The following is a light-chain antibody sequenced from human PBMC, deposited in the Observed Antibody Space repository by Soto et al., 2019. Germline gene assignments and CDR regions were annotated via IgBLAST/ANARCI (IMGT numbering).Light chain of an antibody. CDR1: SGHSSYA. V-gene: IGLV4-69*01. CDR2: LNSDGSH. CDR3: QTWGTGIPV. Sequence: QPVLTQSPSASASLGASVKLTCTLSSGHSSYAIAWHQQQPEKGPRYLMKLNSDGSHSKGDGTPDRFSGSSSGAERYLTIASLQYEDEADYYCQTWGTGIPVFGGGTKLTVL. J-gene: IGLJ2*01.